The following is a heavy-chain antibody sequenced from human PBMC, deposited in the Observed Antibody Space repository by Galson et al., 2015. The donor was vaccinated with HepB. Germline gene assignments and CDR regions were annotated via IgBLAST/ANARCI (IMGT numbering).Heavy chain of an antibody. CDR1: GFTFSSYA. Sequence: SLRLSCAASGFTFSSYAMHWVRQAPGKGLEWVAVISYDGSNKYYADSVKGRFTISRDNSKSTLYLQMNSLRAEDTAVYYCARDIKKTLNTAMGYYFDYWGQGTLVTVSS. J-gene: IGHJ4*02. V-gene: IGHV3-30*04. CDR3: ARDIKKTLNTAMGYYFDY. D-gene: IGHD5-18*01. CDR2: ISYDGSNK.